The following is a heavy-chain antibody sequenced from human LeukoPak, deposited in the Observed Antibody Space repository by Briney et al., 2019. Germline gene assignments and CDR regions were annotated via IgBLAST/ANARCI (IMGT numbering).Heavy chain of an antibody. V-gene: IGHV3-23*01. Sequence: GGSLRLSCAASGFTFSSYAMSWVREGPGKGLEWVSAISGRGGRTYYADSVKGRFTISRDNSKNTLYLQMNSLRAEDTAVYYCAKVPINRIVVVVAATLYYFDYWGQGTLVTVSS. CDR3: AKVPINRIVVVVAATLYYFDY. CDR1: GFTFSSYA. D-gene: IGHD2-15*01. CDR2: ISGRGGRT. J-gene: IGHJ4*02.